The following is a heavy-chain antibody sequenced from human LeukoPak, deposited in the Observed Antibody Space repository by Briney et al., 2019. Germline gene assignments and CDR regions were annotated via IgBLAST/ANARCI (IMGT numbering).Heavy chain of an antibody. Sequence: ESLKISCKGSGYSFTSYWIGWVRQMPGKGLEWMGIIYPGDSDTRYSPSFQGQVTISADKSISTAYLRWSSLRASDTAMYYCARSEAAAGILRVWGKEPTVSVSS. CDR3: ARSEAAAGILRV. CDR2: IYPGDSDT. J-gene: IGHJ6*03. D-gene: IGHD6-13*01. CDR1: GYSFTSYW. V-gene: IGHV5-51*01.